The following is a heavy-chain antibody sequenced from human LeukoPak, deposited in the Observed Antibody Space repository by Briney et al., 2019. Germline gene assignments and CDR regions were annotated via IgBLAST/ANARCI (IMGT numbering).Heavy chain of an antibody. CDR2: IYYSGST. CDR3: AGMSGSYYNWFDP. J-gene: IGHJ5*02. D-gene: IGHD1-26*01. Sequence: SETLSLTCTVSGGSISSYYWSWIRQPPGKGLEWIGYIYYSGSTNYNPSLKSRVTISVDTSKNQFSLKLSSVTAADTAVYYCAGMSGSYYNWFDPWGQGTLVIVSS. V-gene: IGHV4-59*08. CDR1: GGSISSYY.